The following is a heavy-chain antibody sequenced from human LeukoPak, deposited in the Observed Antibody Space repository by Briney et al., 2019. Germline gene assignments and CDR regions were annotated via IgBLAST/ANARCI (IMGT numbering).Heavy chain of an antibody. CDR2: INHSGST. D-gene: IGHD6-6*01. V-gene: IGHV4-34*01. CDR1: GGSLSGYY. J-gene: IGHJ3*02. CDR3: AREYSTSSTAFDI. Sequence: SETLSLTCEVYGGSLSGYYWSWIRQPPGKGLEWIGEINHSGSTNYNPSLKSRVTISVDTSKNQFSLKLNSVTAADTAVYYCAREYSTSSTAFDIWGQGTMVTVSS.